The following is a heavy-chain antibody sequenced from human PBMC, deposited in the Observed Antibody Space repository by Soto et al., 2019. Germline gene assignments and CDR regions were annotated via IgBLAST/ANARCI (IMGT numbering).Heavy chain of an antibody. CDR3: VYSDYYGSGTYRY. V-gene: IGHV2-5*02. D-gene: IGHD3-10*01. Sequence: QITLKGSGPTLVKPTQTLTLTCTFSGFSLSTSGLGVGWIRQPPGKALEWLALIYWDDDKRSSPSLKSRLTIRKDTSKNQFVLTMPVMDPVDTATYYCVYSDYYGSGTYRYWGQGTLVAVSS. CDR1: GFSLSTSGLG. J-gene: IGHJ4*02. CDR2: IYWDDDK.